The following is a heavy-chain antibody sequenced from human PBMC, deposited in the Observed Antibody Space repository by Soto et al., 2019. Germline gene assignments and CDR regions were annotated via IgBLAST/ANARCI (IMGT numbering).Heavy chain of an antibody. D-gene: IGHD5-18*01. CDR2: IHSTSSYI. CDR3: ATGDTAMAPVI. Sequence: PGGSLRLSCVVSGFTFSTYNMNWVRQAPGKGLEWVSSIHSTSSYIYYADSVKGRFTISRDNAKNSLYLQMNSLRAEDTAVYYCATGDTAMAPVIWGQGTLVTVSS. V-gene: IGHV3-21*01. CDR1: GFTFSTYN. J-gene: IGHJ4*02.